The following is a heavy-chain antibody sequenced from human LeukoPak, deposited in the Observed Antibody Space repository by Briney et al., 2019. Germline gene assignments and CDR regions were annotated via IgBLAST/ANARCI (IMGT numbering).Heavy chain of an antibody. CDR3: ARGLYCTNGVCPYYFDY. Sequence: SETLSLTCTVSDYSINSNCYWGWIRQPPGKGLEWIGTIYHSGSTYYNPSLKSRLAISVDTSKNQFSLRLSSVTAADTAIYYCARGLYCTNGVCPYYFDYWGQGTLVTVSS. D-gene: IGHD2-8*01. CDR1: DYSINSNCY. J-gene: IGHJ4*02. CDR2: IYHSGST. V-gene: IGHV4-38-2*02.